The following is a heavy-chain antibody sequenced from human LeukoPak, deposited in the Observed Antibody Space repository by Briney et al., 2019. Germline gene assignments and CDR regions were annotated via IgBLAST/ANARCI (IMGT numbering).Heavy chain of an antibody. D-gene: IGHD5-24*01. CDR3: TRGRGPDGYNFFDY. J-gene: IGHJ4*02. V-gene: IGHV3-48*02. Sequence: GGSLRLSCAASGFTFSSYAMHWVRRAPGKGLEWVSYIRSSSSIIYYADSVKGRFTISRDNAKNSLYLQMNSLRDEDTAVYYCTRGRGPDGYNFFDYWGQGTLVTVSS. CDR2: IRSSSSII. CDR1: GFTFSSYA.